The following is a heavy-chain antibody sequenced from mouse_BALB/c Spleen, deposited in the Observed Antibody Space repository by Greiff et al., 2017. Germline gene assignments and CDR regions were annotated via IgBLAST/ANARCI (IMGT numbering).Heavy chain of an antibody. V-gene: IGHV2-9*02. CDR2: IWAGGST. J-gene: IGHJ1*01. CDR3: ARDILRYWYFDV. Sequence: VMLVESGPGLVAPSQSLSITCTVSGFSLTSYGVHWVRQPPGKGLEWLGVIWAGGSTNYNSALMSRLSISKDNSKSQVFLKMNSLQTDDTAMYYCARDILRYWYFDVWGAGTTVTVSS. D-gene: IGHD1-1*01. CDR1: GFSLTSYG.